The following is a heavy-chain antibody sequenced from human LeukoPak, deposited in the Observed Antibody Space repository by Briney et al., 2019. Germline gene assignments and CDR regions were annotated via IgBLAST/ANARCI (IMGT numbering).Heavy chain of an antibody. D-gene: IGHD2-2*02. V-gene: IGHV4-59*01. J-gene: IGHJ6*02. CDR3: ARNIPYYYYVMDV. CDR2: IYYSGST. CDR1: GGSISSYY. Sequence: ASETLSLTCTVSGGSISSYYWNWIRQPPGKGLEWIGYIYYSGSTNYNPSLKSRVTISVDTSKNQFSLKLSSVSAADTAVYYCARNIPYYYYVMDVWGQGATVTVSS.